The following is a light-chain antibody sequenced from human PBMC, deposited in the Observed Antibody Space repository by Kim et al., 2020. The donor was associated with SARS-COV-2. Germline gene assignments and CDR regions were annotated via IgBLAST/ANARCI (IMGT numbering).Light chain of an antibody. J-gene: IGLJ2*01. V-gene: IGLV2-11*01. CDR2: DVS. CDR3: CSYAGSYTEV. CDR1: SRDVGGYNY. Sequence: GQSVTISCTGTSRDVGGYNYVSWYQQHPGKAPKLMIYDVSKLPSGVPDRFSGSKSGNTASLTISGLQGEDEADYYCCSYAGSYTEVFGGGTQLTVL.